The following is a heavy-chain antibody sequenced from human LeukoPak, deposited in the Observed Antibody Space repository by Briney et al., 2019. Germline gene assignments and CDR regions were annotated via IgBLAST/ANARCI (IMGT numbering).Heavy chain of an antibody. CDR2: THHSGST. V-gene: IGHV4-38-2*01. CDR3: ARNRAMTTTPGFDH. D-gene: IGHD4-11*01. CDR1: AYSIRGDDY. Sequence: PSETLSLTCAVSAYSIRGDDYWGWVRQAPGKGLEWIGSTHHSGSTHHTPSLKSRVTISVATPKNQFSLMLNSVTAAETAVYYCARNRAMTTTPGFDHWGQGTLVTVSS. J-gene: IGHJ4*02.